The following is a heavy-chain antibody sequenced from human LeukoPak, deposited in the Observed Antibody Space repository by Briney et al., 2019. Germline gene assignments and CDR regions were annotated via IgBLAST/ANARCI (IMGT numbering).Heavy chain of an antibody. V-gene: IGHV3-23*01. CDR3: TKRGRDWGPFDY. J-gene: IGHJ4*02. CDR2: ISAGGDRT. CDR1: GFIFSDYA. D-gene: IGHD7-27*01. Sequence: PGGSLRLSCVASGFIFSDYAMSWVRQSPGKGLEWVSSISAGGDRTYYPDSVKGRFTISRDNSKNTLYLEMDSLRDEDTAVYYCTKRGRDWGPFDYWGQGTLVTVSS.